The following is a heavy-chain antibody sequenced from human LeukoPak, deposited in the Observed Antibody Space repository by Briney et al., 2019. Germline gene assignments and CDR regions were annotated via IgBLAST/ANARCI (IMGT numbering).Heavy chain of an antibody. CDR1: GGSISGRSYY. J-gene: IGHJ4*02. Sequence: SETLSLTCSVSGGSISGRSYYWGWIRQPPGKGLEWIGSFYYTGITYFNPSLKGRVTVSVDTSRKHFSLKLTSVTAADTAVYYCARGRGKNGYSSGWYLRLFDYWGQGTLVTVSS. D-gene: IGHD6-19*01. CDR3: ARGRGKNGYSSGWYLRLFDY. V-gene: IGHV4-39*07. CDR2: FYYTGIT.